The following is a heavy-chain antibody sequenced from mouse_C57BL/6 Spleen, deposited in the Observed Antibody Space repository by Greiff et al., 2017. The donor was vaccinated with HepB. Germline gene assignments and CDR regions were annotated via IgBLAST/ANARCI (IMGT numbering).Heavy chain of an antibody. CDR1: GYTFTDYY. V-gene: IGHV1-26*01. CDR3: AREDDGYYVFAWFAY. Sequence: EVQLQQSGPELVKPGASVKISCKASGYTFTDYYMNWVKQSHGKSLEWIGDINPNNGGTSYNQKFKGKATLTVDKSSSTAYMELRSLTSEDSAVYYCAREDDGYYVFAWFAYWGQGTLVTVSA. CDR2: INPNNGGT. D-gene: IGHD2-3*01. J-gene: IGHJ3*01.